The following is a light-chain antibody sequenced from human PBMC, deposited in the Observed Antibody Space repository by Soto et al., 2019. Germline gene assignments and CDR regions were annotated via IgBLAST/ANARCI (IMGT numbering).Light chain of an antibody. V-gene: IGKV3-15*01. CDR3: QQYANWPKT. CDR1: QSVSSN. J-gene: IGKJ1*01. CDR2: GAS. Sequence: RVMPKYPATLSVSPGERATLSCRASQSVSSNLAWYQQKPGQAPRLLIYGASTRATGGPARFSGSGSGTEFTLTISSLQSEESAVYFCQQYANWPKTFGQGTKVDIK.